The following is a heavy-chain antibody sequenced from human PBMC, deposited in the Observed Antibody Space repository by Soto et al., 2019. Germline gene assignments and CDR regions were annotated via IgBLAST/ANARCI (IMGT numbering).Heavy chain of an antibody. CDR1: GFTFTTYG. D-gene: IGHD7-27*01. CDR3: ARGWGTIAWDGGFYVDS. CDR2: IWYDGSKR. J-gene: IGHJ4*01. V-gene: IGHV3-33*01. Sequence: QVELVESGGGVVQPGRSLRLSCAASGFTFTTYGMHWVRQAAGKGLEWVATIWYDGSKRYYADSVKGRFTISKDNSKNTVHLQMNSLAGDDTGLYYCARGWGTIAWDGGFYVDSWGHGTLVTVSS.